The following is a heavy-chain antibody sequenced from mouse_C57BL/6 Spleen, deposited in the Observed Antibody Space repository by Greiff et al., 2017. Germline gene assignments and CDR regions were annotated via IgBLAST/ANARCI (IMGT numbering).Heavy chain of an antibody. CDR1: GYTFTSYW. V-gene: IGHV1-59*01. Sequence: VQLQQPGAELVRPGTSVKLSCKASGYTFTSYWMHWVKQRPGQGLEWIGVIDPSDSYTNYNEKFKGKATLTADKSSSTAYMELRSLTSEDSAVYFCARREDGGFDYWGQGTTLTVSS. J-gene: IGHJ2*01. CDR2: IDPSDSYT. CDR3: ARREDGGFDY.